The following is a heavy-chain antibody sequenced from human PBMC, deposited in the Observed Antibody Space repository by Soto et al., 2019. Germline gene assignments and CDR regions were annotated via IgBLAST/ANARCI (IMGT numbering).Heavy chain of an antibody. Sequence: GGSLRLSCAASGFTFSTYDMHGVRQGTEKGLEWVSAIGTAGDTYYLDSVKGRFTISRENAKNSLYLQMSSLRVGETAIYYCVRDGGPWGQGTLVTVSS. D-gene: IGHD3-3*01. CDR3: VRDGGP. V-gene: IGHV3-13*01. CDR1: GFTFSTYD. J-gene: IGHJ5*02. CDR2: IGTAGDT.